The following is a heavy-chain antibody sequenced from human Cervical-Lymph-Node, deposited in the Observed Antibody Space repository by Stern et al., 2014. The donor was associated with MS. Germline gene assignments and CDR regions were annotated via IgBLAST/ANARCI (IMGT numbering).Heavy chain of an antibody. CDR1: GASTSTHY. D-gene: IGHD1-1*01. CDR3: ARGLEPKQNTYYFDY. V-gene: IGHV4-4*07. Sequence: QLQLQESGPGLVKPSETLSLSCTVSGASTSTHYWTWIWQPARKGLAWTGRIYSSGSTDYNPSLKSRITMSIDTSKNQFSLSLSSVTAADTAVYYCARGLEPKQNTYYFDYWGQGTLVTVSS. CDR2: IYSSGST. J-gene: IGHJ4*02.